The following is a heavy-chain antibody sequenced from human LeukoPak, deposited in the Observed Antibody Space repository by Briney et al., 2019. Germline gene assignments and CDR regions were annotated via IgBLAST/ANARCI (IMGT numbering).Heavy chain of an antibody. CDR3: AGEAPGDFWSGIDY. CDR1: GFTFSSYG. V-gene: IGHV3-30*03. D-gene: IGHD3-3*01. Sequence: GGSLRLSCAASGFTFSSYGMHWVRQAPGKGLEWVAVISYDGSNKYYADSVKGRFTISRDNSKNTLYLQMNSLRSEDTAVYYCAGEAPGDFWSGIDYWGQGTLVTVSS. CDR2: ISYDGSNK. J-gene: IGHJ4*02.